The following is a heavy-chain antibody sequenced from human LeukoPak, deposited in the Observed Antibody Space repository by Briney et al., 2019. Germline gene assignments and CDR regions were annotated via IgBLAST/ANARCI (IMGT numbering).Heavy chain of an antibody. CDR1: GFTFSSYG. V-gene: IGHV3-33*01. J-gene: IGHJ3*02. CDR2: IWYDGTNK. D-gene: IGHD7-27*01. CDR3: ASDKLGTDAFDI. Sequence: PGGSLRLSCAASGFTFSSYGMHWVRQAPGKGLEWVAVIWYDGTNKYYADSVKGRFSISRDNSKSTLYLQMNSLRAEDTAVYYCASDKLGTDAFDIWGQGTVVTVSS.